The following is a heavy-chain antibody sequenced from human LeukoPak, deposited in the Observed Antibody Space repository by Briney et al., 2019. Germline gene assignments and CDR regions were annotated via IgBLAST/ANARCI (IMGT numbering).Heavy chain of an antibody. Sequence: SETLSLTXTVSGGSISSSSYYWGGIRQPPGKGLEWIESIYYSGSTYYNPSLKSRVTISVDTSKNQFSLKLSSVTAADTAVYYCASHGAVADPYYFDYWGQGTLVTVSS. CDR2: IYYSGST. D-gene: IGHD6-19*01. CDR3: ASHGAVADPYYFDY. CDR1: GGSISSSSYY. V-gene: IGHV4-39*01. J-gene: IGHJ4*02.